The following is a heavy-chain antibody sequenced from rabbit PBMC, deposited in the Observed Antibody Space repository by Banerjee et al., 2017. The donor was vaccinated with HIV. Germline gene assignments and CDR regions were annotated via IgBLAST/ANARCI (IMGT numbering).Heavy chain of an antibody. Sequence: QEQLEESGGGLVKPEGSLTLTCKASGFDFSSNAMCWVRQAPGKGPEWIACIYADSSGNTVYASWAKGRFTISKTSSTTVTLQMTSLTAADTATYFCARDLAGVIGWNFKLWGQGTLVTVS. V-gene: IGHV1S45*01. CDR2: IYADSSGNT. CDR1: GFDFSSNA. D-gene: IGHD4-1*01. CDR3: ARDLAGVIGWNFKL. J-gene: IGHJ4*01.